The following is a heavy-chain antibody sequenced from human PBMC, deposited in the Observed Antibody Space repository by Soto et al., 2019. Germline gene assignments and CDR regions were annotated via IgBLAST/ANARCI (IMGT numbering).Heavy chain of an antibody. Sequence: ASVKVSCKASGYTFTGYGISWVRQAPGQGLEWMGIIYPGDSDTRYSPSFQGQVTISADKSISTAYLQWSSLKASDTAMYYCASSSTAPYYYYYMDVWGKGTTVTVSS. D-gene: IGHD6-6*01. V-gene: IGHV5-51*01. CDR2: IYPGDSDT. J-gene: IGHJ6*03. CDR1: GYTFTGYG. CDR3: ASSSTAPYYYYYMDV.